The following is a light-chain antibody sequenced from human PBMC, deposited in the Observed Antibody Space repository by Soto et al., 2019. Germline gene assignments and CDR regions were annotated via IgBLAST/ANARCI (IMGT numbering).Light chain of an antibody. CDR1: QSFSSY. Sequence: EIVLTQSPATLSLSPGERAILSCSASQSFSSYLDWYQQKPGQAPRLLIYDASNRATGIPTRFSGSGSGTDFTLTISSLVPEDFAVYYCQQRSNWPTFGGGTKLEIK. J-gene: IGKJ4*01. CDR2: DAS. V-gene: IGKV3-11*01. CDR3: QQRSNWPT.